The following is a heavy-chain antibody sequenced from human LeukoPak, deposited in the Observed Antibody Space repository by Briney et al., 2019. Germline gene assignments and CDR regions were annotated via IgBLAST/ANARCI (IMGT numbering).Heavy chain of an antibody. J-gene: IGHJ4*02. CDR2: NSAYNGNT. D-gene: IGHD2-15*01. V-gene: IGHV1-18*01. Sequence: EASVKVSCKVSGYMFTNSGITWVRQAPGQGLEWMGWNSAYNGNTYHAQKFQGRVTLTTDTSTSTAYMELRSLRSDDAAAYYCVRDCSGGSGGSCYFDYWGQGTLVTVSS. CDR1: GYMFTNSG. CDR3: VRDCSGGSGGSCYFDY.